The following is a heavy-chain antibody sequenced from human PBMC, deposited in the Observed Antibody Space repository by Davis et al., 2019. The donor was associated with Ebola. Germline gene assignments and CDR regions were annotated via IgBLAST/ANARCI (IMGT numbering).Heavy chain of an antibody. D-gene: IGHD3-10*01. CDR2: IKQDGGEK. CDR3: ARSILLWTRDI. CDR1: GFTFNNYW. V-gene: IGHV3-7*01. Sequence: PGGSLRLSCAASGFTFNNYWMSWVRQASGKGLEWVANIKQDGGEKYYVDSLKGRFTISRDNAKNSLYLQMNSLRAEDTAVYYCARSILLWTRDIWCQGTMITVSS. J-gene: IGHJ3*02.